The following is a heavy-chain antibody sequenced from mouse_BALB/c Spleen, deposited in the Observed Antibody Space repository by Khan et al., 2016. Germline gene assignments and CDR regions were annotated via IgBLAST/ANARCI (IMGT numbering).Heavy chain of an antibody. Sequence: EVELVESGGGLVQPGGSLKLSCAASGFSFSSYTMSWVRQTPEKRLEWVAYMSNGGGSAYYPDTFQGRFTISSDDAKNTLYLQMSSLMSEDTAMYCCARREGTEFAYWGQETLVTVSA. CDR2: MSNGGGSA. J-gene: IGHJ3*01. D-gene: IGHD3-3*01. CDR1: GFSFSSYT. V-gene: IGHV5-12-2*01. CDR3: ARREGTEFAY.